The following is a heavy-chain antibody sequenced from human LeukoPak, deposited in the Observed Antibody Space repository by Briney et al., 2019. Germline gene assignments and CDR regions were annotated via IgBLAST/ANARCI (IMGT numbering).Heavy chain of an antibody. V-gene: IGHV3-7*01. Sequence: PGGSLRLSCAASGFTFSSYAMSWVRQAPGKGLEWVANIKQDGSEKYYVDSVKGRFTISRDNAKNSLYLQMNSLRAEDTAVYYCARVMLGLGNWFDPWGQGTLVTVSS. CDR1: GFTFSSYA. CDR2: IKQDGSEK. D-gene: IGHD2-8*01. J-gene: IGHJ5*02. CDR3: ARVMLGLGNWFDP.